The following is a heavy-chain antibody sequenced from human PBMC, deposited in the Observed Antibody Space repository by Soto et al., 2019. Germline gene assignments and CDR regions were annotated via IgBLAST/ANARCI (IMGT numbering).Heavy chain of an antibody. CDR1: GFTFSSYG. J-gene: IGHJ4*02. D-gene: IGHD5-18*01. CDR2: IWYDGSNK. Sequence: QVQLVESGVGVVQPGRSLRLSCAASGFTFSSYGMHWVRPAPGKGLEWVALIWYDGSNKYYADSVKGRFTISRDNSKTTLFLQMTSRRAENMAVYYCARGLWSFDYWGQGTRVSVSS. V-gene: IGHV3-33*01. CDR3: ARGLWSFDY.